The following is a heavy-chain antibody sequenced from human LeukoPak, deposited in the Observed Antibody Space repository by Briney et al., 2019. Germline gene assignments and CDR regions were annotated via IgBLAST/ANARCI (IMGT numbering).Heavy chain of an antibody. D-gene: IGHD2-2*01. V-gene: IGHV3-30*04. CDR2: ISYDGSNE. Sequence: PGRSLRLSCAASGFTFSSYALHWVRQAPGKGLEWVALISYDGSNEYYADSVKGRFTISRDNSKNTLYLQMNSLRAEDTAVYYCAKKWCSSTICSTWDYFDYWGQGTLVTVSS. CDR1: GFTFSSYA. CDR3: AKKWCSSTICSTWDYFDY. J-gene: IGHJ4*02.